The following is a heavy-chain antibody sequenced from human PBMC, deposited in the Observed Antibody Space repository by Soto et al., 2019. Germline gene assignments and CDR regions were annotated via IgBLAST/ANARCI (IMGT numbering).Heavy chain of an antibody. J-gene: IGHJ4*02. CDR3: TRDISSYYFDY. V-gene: IGHV3-33*05. Sequence: GGSLRLSCAASGFTFSSHGMHWVRQAPGKGLEWVAVISYDGSNKYYADSVKGRFTISRDNSKNTLYLQMNSLRADDTAVYYCTRDISSYYFDYWGQGTLVTVSS. D-gene: IGHD3-10*01. CDR2: ISYDGSNK. CDR1: GFTFSSHG.